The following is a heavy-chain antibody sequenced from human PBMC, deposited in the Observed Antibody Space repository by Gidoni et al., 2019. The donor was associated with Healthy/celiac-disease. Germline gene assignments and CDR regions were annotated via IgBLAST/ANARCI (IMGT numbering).Heavy chain of an antibody. CDR3: AKDLRGGGGYAFDI. Sequence: EVQLLESGGGLVQPGGSLRLSCEAYGFNFSSYSMSWFRQAPGKGLLWVSAISCSGGSTYYADSVKGWFTISRDNSKNTLYLQMNSLRAEDTAVYYCAKDLRGGGGYAFDIWGQGTMVTVSS. CDR2: ISCSGGST. J-gene: IGHJ3*02. CDR1: GFNFSSYS. V-gene: IGHV3-23*01. D-gene: IGHD3-16*01.